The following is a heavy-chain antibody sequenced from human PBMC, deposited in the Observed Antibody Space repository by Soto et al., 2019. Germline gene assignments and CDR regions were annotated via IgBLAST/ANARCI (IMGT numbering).Heavy chain of an antibody. V-gene: IGHV3-23*01. D-gene: IGHD3-22*01. J-gene: IGHJ3*02. CDR3: AKDGSAGYYDSSGYYYAFDI. Sequence: GGSLRLSCAASGFTFSSYAMSWVRQAPGKGLEWVSAISGSGGSTYYADSVKGRFTISRDNSKNTLYLQMNSLRAEDTAVYYCAKDGSAGYYDSSGYYYAFDIWGQGTMVTVSS. CDR2: ISGSGGST. CDR1: GFTFSSYA.